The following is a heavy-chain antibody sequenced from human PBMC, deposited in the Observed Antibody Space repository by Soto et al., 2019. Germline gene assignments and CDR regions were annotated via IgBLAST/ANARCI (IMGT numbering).Heavy chain of an antibody. CDR1: GYTFTSYD. CDR3: ARSVEWLASFDY. CDR2: MNPNSGNT. Sequence: QVQLVQSGAEVKKPGASVKVSCNASGYTFTSYDINWVRQATGQGLEWMGWMNPNSGNTGYAQKFQGRVTMTKNTSISTSYMELRSLRSEDTAVYYCARSVEWLASFDYWGQGTLVTVSS. J-gene: IGHJ4*02. V-gene: IGHV1-8*01. D-gene: IGHD6-19*01.